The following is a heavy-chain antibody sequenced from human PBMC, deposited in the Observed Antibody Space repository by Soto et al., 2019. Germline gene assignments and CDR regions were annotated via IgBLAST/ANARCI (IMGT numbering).Heavy chain of an antibody. J-gene: IGHJ6*02. CDR2: IWYDGSNK. D-gene: IGHD3-10*01. Sequence: QVQLVESGGGVVQPGRSLRLSCAASGFTFSSYGMHWVRQAPGKGLEWVAVIWYDGSNKYYADSVKGRFTISRDNSKNTLYLQMNILRAEDTAVYYCARDSRVWFGDGSYYGMDVWGQGTMVTVSS. V-gene: IGHV3-33*01. CDR1: GFTFSSYG. CDR3: ARDSRVWFGDGSYYGMDV.